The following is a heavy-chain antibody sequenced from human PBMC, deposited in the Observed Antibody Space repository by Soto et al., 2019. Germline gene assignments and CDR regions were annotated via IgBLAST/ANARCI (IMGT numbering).Heavy chain of an antibody. CDR2: ISYDGSNK. Sequence: ESGGGVVQPGRSLRLSCAASGFTFSSYGMHWVRQAPGKGLEWVAVISYDGSNKYYADSVKGRFTISRDNSKNTLYLQMNSLRAEDTAVYYCAKDRAWDYGDYGDAFDIWGQGTMVTVSS. D-gene: IGHD4-17*01. CDR3: AKDRAWDYGDYGDAFDI. J-gene: IGHJ3*02. V-gene: IGHV3-30*18. CDR1: GFTFSSYG.